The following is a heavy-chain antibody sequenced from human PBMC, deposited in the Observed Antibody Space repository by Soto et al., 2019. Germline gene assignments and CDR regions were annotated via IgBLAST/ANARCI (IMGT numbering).Heavy chain of an antibody. CDR1: GYTFTHFY. V-gene: IGHV1-18*01. Sequence: QVQLEQSGAEVKKPGDSVKVSCKASGYTFTHFYITWVRQAPGQGLEWMGAIIPHNFNTKYAQKVRGRVTLTTEKSTNTAYMDLRRLTSDDTAVYYCARDEGGYDILTGYYKAHHFDYWGQGVPVTVSS. D-gene: IGHD3-9*01. J-gene: IGHJ4*02. CDR2: IIPHNFNT. CDR3: ARDEGGYDILTGYYKAHHFDY.